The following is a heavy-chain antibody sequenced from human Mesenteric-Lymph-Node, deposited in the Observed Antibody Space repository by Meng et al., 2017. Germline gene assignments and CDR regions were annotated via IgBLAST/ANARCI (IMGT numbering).Heavy chain of an antibody. V-gene: IGHV6-1*01. Sequence: SQTLSLTCAISGDSVCSNSAAWNWIRQSPSRGLEWLGRTYYRFKWYNDYSVSVKSGITINPDTSKNQFALELNSLTPEDTAVYYCARVTSNAETGTERNPPVDYWGQGTLVTVSS. CDR1: GDSVCSNSAA. D-gene: IGHD6-13*01. J-gene: IGHJ4*02. CDR2: TYYRFKWYN. CDR3: ARVTSNAETGTERNPPVDY.